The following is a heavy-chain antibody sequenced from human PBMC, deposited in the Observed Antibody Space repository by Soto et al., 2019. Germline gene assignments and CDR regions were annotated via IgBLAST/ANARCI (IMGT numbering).Heavy chain of an antibody. Sequence: QVQVVESGGGVVQPGTSLRLSCAASGFTFNNYGMHWVRQAPGKGLEWVAVIWYDASHKYYADSVKGRFTISRDNSKNQLYLQMSSLRGEDTAVYYCARDKTFGGTIGSAFDSWGQGTLVTVSS. V-gene: IGHV3-33*01. J-gene: IGHJ4*02. CDR1: GFTFNNYG. CDR2: IWYDASHK. CDR3: ARDKTFGGTIGSAFDS. D-gene: IGHD3-16*01.